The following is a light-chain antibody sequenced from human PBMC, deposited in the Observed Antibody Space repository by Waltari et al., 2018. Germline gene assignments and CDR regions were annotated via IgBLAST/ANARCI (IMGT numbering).Light chain of an antibody. CDR1: QSVSSGY. J-gene: IGKJ1*01. Sequence: DIVLTQSPGTLSLSPGERATLSCRASQSVSSGYFAWYQQKPGRAPRLLIYGAFSRATGIPDRVSGNASGTDFTLTISRLEPEDFAVYYCQQYGRSPWTFGQGTRVEIK. CDR2: GAF. V-gene: IGKV3-20*01. CDR3: QQYGRSPWT.